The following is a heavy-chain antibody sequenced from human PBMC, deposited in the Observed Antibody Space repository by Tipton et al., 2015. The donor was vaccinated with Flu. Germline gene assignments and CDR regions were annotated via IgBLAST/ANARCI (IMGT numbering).Heavy chain of an antibody. CDR3: ARDPHLAAAGLFDY. J-gene: IGHJ4*02. CDR1: GFTFSSYS. CDR2: ISSSSSYI. D-gene: IGHD6-13*01. Sequence: SLRLSCAASGFTFSSYSMNWVRQAPGKGLEWVSSISSSSSYIYYADSVKGRFTISRDNAKNSLYLQMNSLRAEDTAVYYCARDPHLAAAGLFDYWGQGTLVTVSS. V-gene: IGHV3-21*01.